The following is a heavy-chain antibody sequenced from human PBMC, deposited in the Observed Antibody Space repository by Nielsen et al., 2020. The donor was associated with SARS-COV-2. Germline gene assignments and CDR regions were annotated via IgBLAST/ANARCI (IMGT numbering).Heavy chain of an antibody. J-gene: IGHJ3*02. CDR2: INPSGGST. V-gene: IGHV1-46*01. Sequence: ASVKVSCKASGYTFTSYYMHWVRQAPGQGLEWMGIINPSGGSTSYAQKFQGRVTMTRDTSTSTVYMELSSLRSEDTAVYYCARECGGIAARHNAFDIWGQGTMVTVSS. CDR3: ARECGGIAARHNAFDI. CDR1: GYTFTSYY. D-gene: IGHD6-6*01.